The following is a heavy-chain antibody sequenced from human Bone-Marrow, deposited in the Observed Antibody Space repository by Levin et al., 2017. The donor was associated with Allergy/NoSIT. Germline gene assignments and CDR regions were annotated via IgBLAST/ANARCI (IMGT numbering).Heavy chain of an antibody. V-gene: IGHV3-72*01. CDR2: SRNKASSYTT. CDR1: GFSFSDHY. D-gene: IGHD2-8*01. J-gene: IGHJ4*02. CDR3: ARANLATRYFDY. Sequence: GGSLRLSCAASGFSFSDHYMDWVRQTPGKGLEWVARSRNKASSYTTEYATSVKGRFTISRDDSQNLLYLQMNSLKSEDTAVYYCARANLATRYFDYWGQGALVTVSS.